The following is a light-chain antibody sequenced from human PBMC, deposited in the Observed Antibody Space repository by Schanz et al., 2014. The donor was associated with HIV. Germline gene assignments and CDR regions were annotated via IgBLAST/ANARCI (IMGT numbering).Light chain of an antibody. CDR1: RGDVGDHNY. CDR3: NSYAGSHIWV. CDR2: DVT. Sequence: QSALTQPASVSGSPGQSITISCTGVRGDVGDHNYVSWYKQQPGKAPKLLLYDVTSRPSGISPRFSGSKSGNTASLTISGLQAEDEADYYCNSYAGSHIWVFGGGTKLTVL. J-gene: IGLJ3*02. V-gene: IGLV2-14*03.